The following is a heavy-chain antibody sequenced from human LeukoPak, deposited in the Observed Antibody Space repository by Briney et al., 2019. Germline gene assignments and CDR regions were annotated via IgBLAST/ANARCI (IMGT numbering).Heavy chain of an antibody. CDR2: IYYSGST. CDR3: ARAEYSSSSDSGYYYYYMDV. D-gene: IGHD6-6*01. CDR1: GGSISSGGYY. J-gene: IGHJ6*03. Sequence: SETLSLTCTVSGGSISSGGYYWSWIRQHPGKGLEWIGYIYYSGSTYYNPSLKSRVTISVDTSKNQFSLKLSSVTAADTAVYYCARAEYSSSSDSGYYYYYMDVWGKGTTVTVPS. V-gene: IGHV4-31*03.